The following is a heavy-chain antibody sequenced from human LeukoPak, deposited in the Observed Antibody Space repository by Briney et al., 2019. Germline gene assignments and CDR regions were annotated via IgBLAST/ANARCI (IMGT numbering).Heavy chain of an antibody. CDR3: TTLRRLRLLLVPSVVLNDF. V-gene: IGHV3-15*01. CDR2: IKSKTDGGTT. D-gene: IGHD5-12*01. Sequence: KPGGSLRLSCAASGFTFSNAWMSWVRQAPGKGLEWVGRIKSKTDGGTTDYAAPVKGRFTISRDDSKNTLYLQMNSLKTEDTAVYYCTTLRRLRLLLVPSVVLNDFWGQGTLVTVSS. J-gene: IGHJ4*02. CDR1: GFTFSNAW.